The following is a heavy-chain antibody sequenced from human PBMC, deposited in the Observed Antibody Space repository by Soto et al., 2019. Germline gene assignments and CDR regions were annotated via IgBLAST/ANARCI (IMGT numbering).Heavy chain of an antibody. CDR3: ARGQFSSGCFDY. Sequence: QLQLQESGPGLVKPSETLSLTCTVSGASISSSNYYWGWIRQPPGKGLEWIGSIHYTGSSYYDPSLESRVTISVDTSKNQFSLKLTSVTAADTAVYCCARGQFSSGCFDYWGQGTLVTASS. J-gene: IGHJ4*02. V-gene: IGHV4-39*01. D-gene: IGHD6-19*01. CDR2: IHYTGSS. CDR1: GASISSSNYY.